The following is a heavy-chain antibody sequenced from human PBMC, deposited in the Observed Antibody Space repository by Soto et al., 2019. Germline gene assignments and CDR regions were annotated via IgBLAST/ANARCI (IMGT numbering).Heavy chain of an antibody. CDR3: ARDRYIVVVPAAKNYYYYGMDV. J-gene: IGHJ6*02. V-gene: IGHV3-30*03. D-gene: IGHD2-2*01. CDR2: ISYDGSNK. CDR1: GFTFSSYG. Sequence: PGGSLRLSCAASGFTFSSYGMHWVRQAPGKGLEWVAVISYDGSNKYYADSVKGRFTISRDNSKNTLYLQMNSLRAEDTAVYYCARDRYIVVVPAAKNYYYYGMDVWGQGTTVTVSS.